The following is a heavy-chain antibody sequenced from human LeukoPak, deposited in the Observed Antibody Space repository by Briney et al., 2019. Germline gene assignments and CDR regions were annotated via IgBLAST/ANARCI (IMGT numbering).Heavy chain of an antibody. CDR2: ILSDGVTK. Sequence: PGRSLRLSCAASGFTFRSYGMHWVRQAPGRGPEWVAVILSDGVTKYYADSVKGRFTISRDNSKNTVYLQMNSLRAEDTAVYYCARDVPHNWFDTWGQGTLVTVSS. CDR3: ARDVPHNWFDT. CDR1: GFTFRSYG. V-gene: IGHV3-30*03. J-gene: IGHJ5*02.